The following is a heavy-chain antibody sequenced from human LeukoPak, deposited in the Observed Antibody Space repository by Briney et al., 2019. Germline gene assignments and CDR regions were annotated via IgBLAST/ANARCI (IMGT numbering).Heavy chain of an antibody. CDR1: GGTFSSYA. CDR2: IIPIFGTA. V-gene: IGHV1-69*13. J-gene: IGHJ5*02. CDR3: ARAPPSSWYPNWFDP. D-gene: IGHD6-13*01. Sequence: ASVKVSCKASGGTFSSYAISWVRQAPGQGLEWVGGIIPIFGTANYAQKFQGRVTITPDESTSTAYMELSSLRSEDTAVYYCARAPPSSWYPNWFDPWGQGTLVTVSS.